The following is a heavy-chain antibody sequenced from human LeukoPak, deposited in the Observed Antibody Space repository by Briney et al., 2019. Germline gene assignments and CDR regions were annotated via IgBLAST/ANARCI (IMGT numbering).Heavy chain of an antibody. Sequence: GRSLRLSCAASGFTFDDYAMHWVRQAPGKGLEWVSGISWNSGSIGYADSVKGRFTISRDNAKNSLYLQMNSLRAEDMALYYCAKDGDRGYSGYDPYFDYWGQGTLVTVSS. CDR3: AKDGDRGYSGYDPYFDY. J-gene: IGHJ4*02. CDR2: ISWNSGSI. D-gene: IGHD5-12*01. CDR1: GFTFDDYA. V-gene: IGHV3-9*03.